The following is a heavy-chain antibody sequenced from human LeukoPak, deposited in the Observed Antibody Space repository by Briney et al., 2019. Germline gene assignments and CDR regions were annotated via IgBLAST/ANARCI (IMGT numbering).Heavy chain of an antibody. Sequence: SQTLSLTCAISGDSVSSNSVTWNWIRQSPSRGLEWLGRTYYRSTWYNDHAVSVRGRITVNPDTSKNQFSLHLNSVTPEGTAVYYCARRLTQYDCFDPWGQGILVTVSS. CDR2: TYYRSTWYN. V-gene: IGHV6-1*01. D-gene: IGHD2-2*01. CDR1: GDSVSSNSVT. J-gene: IGHJ5*02. CDR3: ARRLTQYDCFDP.